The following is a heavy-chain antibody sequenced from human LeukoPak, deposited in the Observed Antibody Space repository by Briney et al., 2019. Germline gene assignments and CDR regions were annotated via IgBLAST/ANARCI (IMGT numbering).Heavy chain of an antibody. J-gene: IGHJ4*02. Sequence: GGSLRLSCAASGFTFSSYAMHWVRQAPGKGLEYVSAISSNGGSTYYANSVKGRFTISRDNSKNTLYLQMGSLRAADMALYYCSRGLGRLYGGNVVDYWGQGTLVTVSA. V-gene: IGHV3-64*01. CDR3: SRGLGRLYGGNVVDY. CDR1: GFTFSSYA. D-gene: IGHD4-23*01. CDR2: ISSNGGST.